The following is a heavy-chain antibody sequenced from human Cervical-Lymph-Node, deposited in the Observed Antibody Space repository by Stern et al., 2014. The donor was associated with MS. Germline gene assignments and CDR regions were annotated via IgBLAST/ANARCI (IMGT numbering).Heavy chain of an antibody. CDR2: IYYRGTT. J-gene: IGHJ5*02. V-gene: IGHV4-59*11. CDR1: GASITSHF. Sequence: QVQLQESGPGLLRPSETLSLTCNVSGASITSHFWSWIRQPPGKGLEWIGYIYYRGTTNYNASLKGRVAISINTSKTQFSLRLSSVTDADTAVYYCARATDLWGQGILVTVSS. CDR3: ARATDL.